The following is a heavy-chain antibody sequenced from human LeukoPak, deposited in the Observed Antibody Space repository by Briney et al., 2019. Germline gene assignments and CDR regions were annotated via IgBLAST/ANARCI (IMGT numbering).Heavy chain of an antibody. Sequence: SETLSLTCAVYGGSFSGYYWSWIRQPPGKGLEWIGEINHSGSTNYNPSLKSRVTISVDTSKSQFSLKLSSVTAADTAVHYCAIHTPAGTYGDSRNWFDPWGQGTLVTVSS. CDR1: GGSFSGYY. J-gene: IGHJ5*02. V-gene: IGHV4-34*01. CDR2: INHSGST. CDR3: AIHTPAGTYGDSRNWFDP. D-gene: IGHD4-17*01.